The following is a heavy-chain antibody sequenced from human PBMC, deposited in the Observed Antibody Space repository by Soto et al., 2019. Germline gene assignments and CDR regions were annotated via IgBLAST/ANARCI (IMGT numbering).Heavy chain of an antibody. CDR2: IYHSGNT. D-gene: IGHD3-10*01. Sequence: QVQLQESGPGLVKPSGTLSLTCAVSGGSISSNNWWSWVRQPPGKGLEWIGEIYHSGNTNYNPSLKSRVTISVDTSKNQFSLKLSSVTAADTAVYYCARVMRSGTHFDYWGQGTLVTVSS. V-gene: IGHV4-4*02. CDR3: ARVMRSGTHFDY. CDR1: GGSISSNNW. J-gene: IGHJ4*02.